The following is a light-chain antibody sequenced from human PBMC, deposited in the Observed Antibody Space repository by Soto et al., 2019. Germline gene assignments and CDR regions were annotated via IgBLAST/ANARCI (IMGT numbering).Light chain of an antibody. CDR3: QQSYSTPYT. V-gene: IGKV1-39*01. Sequence: DIQMTQSPSSLSASVGDRVTITCRSSQIISSYLNWYQQKPGKAPKHLIYAASILQNVVPSRFNGRVSGTDFTLTISSLKPEDVATYYCQQSYSTPYTFGQRTKLEIK. CDR2: AAS. J-gene: IGKJ2*01. CDR1: QIISSY.